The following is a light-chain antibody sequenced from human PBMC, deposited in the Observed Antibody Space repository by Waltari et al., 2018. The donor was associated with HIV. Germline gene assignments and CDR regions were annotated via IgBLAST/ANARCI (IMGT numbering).Light chain of an antibody. CDR2: AAS. V-gene: IGKV1-12*01. Sequence: DIQMTQSPSSVSASVGDRVTITCRASQSIGRWLVWYQQTPGKAPKLLIYAASTLQAGVPSRFSASGSGTSFTLTINSLHPEDFATYYCQQASSLPLTFGEGTKVEIK. J-gene: IGKJ4*01. CDR3: QQASSLPLT. CDR1: QSIGRW.